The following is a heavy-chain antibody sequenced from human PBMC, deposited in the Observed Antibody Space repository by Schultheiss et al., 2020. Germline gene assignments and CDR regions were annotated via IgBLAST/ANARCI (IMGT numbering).Heavy chain of an antibody. V-gene: IGHV3-7*01. D-gene: IGHD6-19*01. Sequence: GGSLRLSCAASGFISSSYWMSWVRQAPGKGLEWVANIKHDGSEKYYVDSVKGRFTVSRDNAKNSLYLQMNSLRAEDTAVYYCARINVAVAGLDYWGQGTLVTVS. CDR3: ARINVAVAGLDY. CDR1: GFISSSYW. CDR2: IKHDGSEK. J-gene: IGHJ4*02.